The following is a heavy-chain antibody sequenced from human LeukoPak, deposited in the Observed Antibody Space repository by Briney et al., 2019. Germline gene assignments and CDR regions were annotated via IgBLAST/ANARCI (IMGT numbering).Heavy chain of an antibody. D-gene: IGHD3-22*01. CDR1: GGSIGSGGYY. CDR3: ARALRVGYDSSGPFDY. V-gene: IGHV4-31*03. CDR2: IYYSGST. J-gene: IGHJ4*02. Sequence: SQTLSLTCTVSGGSIGSGGYYWSWIRQHPGKGLEWIGYIYYSGSTYYNPSLKSRVTISVDTSKNQFSLKLSSVTAADTAVYYCARALRVGYDSSGPFDYWGQGTLVTVSS.